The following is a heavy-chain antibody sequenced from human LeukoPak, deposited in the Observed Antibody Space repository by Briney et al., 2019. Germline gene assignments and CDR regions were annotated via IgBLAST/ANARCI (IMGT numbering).Heavy chain of an antibody. D-gene: IGHD3-10*01. J-gene: IGHJ6*03. CDR1: GFTVSSNY. CDR2: IYSGGST. Sequence: GGSLRLSCAASGFTVSSNYMSWVRQAPGKGLEWVSVIYSGGSTYYADSVKGRFTISRDNSKNTLYLQMNSLRAEDTAVYYCARDRMSNGSGSYTYYYYMDVWGKGTTVTISS. V-gene: IGHV3-66*01. CDR3: ARDRMSNGSGSYTYYYYMDV.